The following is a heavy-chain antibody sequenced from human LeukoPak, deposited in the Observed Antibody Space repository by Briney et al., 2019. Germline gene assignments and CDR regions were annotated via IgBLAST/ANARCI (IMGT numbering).Heavy chain of an antibody. Sequence: GASVKVSCKTSGYSFIDSYMQWVRQAPGQGLEWIRWINPKTGDTKYAQTFQGRVTMTRDTSTRTTYMELSSLRSDDTAIYYCGSEATAIGGVIVRVAYWGQGTLVSVSS. CDR1: GYSFIDSY. D-gene: IGHD3-16*02. J-gene: IGHJ4*02. CDR2: INPKTGDT. V-gene: IGHV1-2*02. CDR3: GSEATAIGGVIVRVAY.